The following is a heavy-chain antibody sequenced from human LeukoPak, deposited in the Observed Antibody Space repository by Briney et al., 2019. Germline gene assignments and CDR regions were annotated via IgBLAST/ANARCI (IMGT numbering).Heavy chain of an antibody. D-gene: IGHD3-9*01. CDR3: ARGPYDILTGYYLELFDY. V-gene: IGHV1-18*01. CDR2: ISAYNGNT. CDR1: GYTFTSYG. J-gene: IGHJ4*02. Sequence: ASVEVCCKASGYTFTSYGISWVRQPPGQGLEWMGWISAYNGNTNYAQKLQGRVTMTTDTSTSTAYMELRSLRSDDTAVYYCARGPYDILTGYYLELFDYWGQGTLVTVSS.